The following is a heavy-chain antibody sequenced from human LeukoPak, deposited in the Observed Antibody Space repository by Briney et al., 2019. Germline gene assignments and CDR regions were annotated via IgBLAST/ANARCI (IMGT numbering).Heavy chain of an antibody. CDR1: GGTFSSYA. V-gene: IGHV1-69*01. Sequence: GSSVKVSCKASGGTFSSYAISWVRQAPGQGLEWMGGIIPIFGTANYAQKFQGRVTITADESTSTAYMELSSLGSEDTAVYYCARDMGSGWYGVTAFDYWGQGTLVTVSS. CDR2: IIPIFGTA. CDR3: ARDMGSGWYGVTAFDY. J-gene: IGHJ4*02. D-gene: IGHD6-19*01.